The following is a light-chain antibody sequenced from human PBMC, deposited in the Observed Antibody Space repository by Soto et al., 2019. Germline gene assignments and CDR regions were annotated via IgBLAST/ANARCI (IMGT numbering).Light chain of an antibody. CDR2: AAS. Sequence: EIVLTQSPGTLSLSPGERATLSCRPSQSVSSTYLDGYQQKPGQAPRLLIYAASSRATGIPDRCSGGASATDYTLTISRLEPEDFAVYYCRHYISSQWTFGQGTKVEIK. CDR3: RHYISSQWT. V-gene: IGKV3-20*01. CDR1: QSVSSTY. J-gene: IGKJ1*01.